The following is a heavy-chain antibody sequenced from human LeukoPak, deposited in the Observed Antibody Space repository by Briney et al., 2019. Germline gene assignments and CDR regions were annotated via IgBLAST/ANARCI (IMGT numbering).Heavy chain of an antibody. V-gene: IGHV1-18*01. D-gene: IGHD1-26*01. J-gene: IGHJ4*02. Sequence: ASVKVSCKASGYTFTSYGISWVRQAPGQGLEWMGWISAYNGNTNYAQKLQGRVTMTTDTSTSTAYMELRSLRSDDTAVYYCARDPRYSGSYYQGASFDYWGQGTLVTVSS. CDR2: ISAYNGNT. CDR3: ARDPRYSGSYYQGASFDY. CDR1: GYTFTSYG.